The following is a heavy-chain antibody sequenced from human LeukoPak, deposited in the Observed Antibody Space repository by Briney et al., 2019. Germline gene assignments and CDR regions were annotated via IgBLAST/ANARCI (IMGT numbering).Heavy chain of an antibody. V-gene: IGHV1-18*01. Sequence: GASVKVSCKASGYTFTSYGISWVRQAPGQGLEWMGWISAYIGNTNYAQKLQGRVTMTTDTSTSTAYMELRSLRSDDTAVYYCARGSRLPARGQQLGRGAFDIWGQGTMVTVSS. CDR2: ISAYIGNT. D-gene: IGHD6-13*01. J-gene: IGHJ3*02. CDR1: GYTFTSYG. CDR3: ARGSRLPARGQQLGRGAFDI.